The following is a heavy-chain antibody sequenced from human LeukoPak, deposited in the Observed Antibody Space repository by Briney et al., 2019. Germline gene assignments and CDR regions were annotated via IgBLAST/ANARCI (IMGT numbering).Heavy chain of an antibody. D-gene: IGHD2-15*01. CDR3: AKQLGYCSDGSCYFPY. V-gene: IGHV3-23*01. CDR2: ISNNGGYT. Sequence: GESLRLSCAASGFLVNTNYMSWVRQAPGKGLEWVSAISNNGGYTYYADSVQGRFTISRDNSKSTLCLQMNSLRAEDTAVYYCAKQLGYCSDGSCYFPYWGQGTLVTVSS. J-gene: IGHJ4*02. CDR1: GFLVNTNY.